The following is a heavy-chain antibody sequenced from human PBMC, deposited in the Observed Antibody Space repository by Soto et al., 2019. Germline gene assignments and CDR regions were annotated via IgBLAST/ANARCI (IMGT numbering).Heavy chain of an antibody. D-gene: IGHD3-3*01. CDR3: ARVPMWYDFWRRYYYYGMDV. CDR1: GGSFSGYY. J-gene: IGHJ6*02. Sequence: PSETLSLTCAVYGGSFSGYYWSWIRQPPGQGLEWIGEINHSGSTNYNPSLKSRVTISVDTSKNQFSLKLSSVTAADTAVYYCARVPMWYDFWRRYYYYGMDVWGQGTTVTVS. V-gene: IGHV4-34*01. CDR2: INHSGST.